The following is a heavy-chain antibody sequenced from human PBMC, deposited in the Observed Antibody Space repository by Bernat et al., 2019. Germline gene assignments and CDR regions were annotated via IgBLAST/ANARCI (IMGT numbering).Heavy chain of an antibody. CDR3: ARGYIAVAGIPYYYYGMDV. V-gene: IGHV3-30*03. D-gene: IGHD6-19*01. Sequence: QVQLVESGGGVVQPGRSLRLSCVASGFIFSSYGMHWVRQAPGKGLEWVAVISYDGSSKYYADSVKGRFTISRDNSKNTLYLQMNSLRAEDTAVYYCARGYIAVAGIPYYYYGMDVWGQGTTVTVSS. J-gene: IGHJ6*02. CDR2: ISYDGSSK. CDR1: GFIFSSYG.